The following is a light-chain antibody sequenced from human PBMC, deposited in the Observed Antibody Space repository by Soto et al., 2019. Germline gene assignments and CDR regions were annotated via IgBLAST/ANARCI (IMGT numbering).Light chain of an antibody. J-gene: IGKJ4*01. V-gene: IGKV2-30*01. CDR1: QSLVYSDGHTY. CDR3: MQDTHWPPG. Sequence: EVVMTQSPLSLPVTLGQPASISCRSSQSLVYSDGHTYLDWFQQRPGQSPRRVIYKVSNRDSGVTDTFVGREPGTNFTIKISRVEVEDVVIYYCMQDTHWPPGFGAGTQLKIK. CDR2: KVS.